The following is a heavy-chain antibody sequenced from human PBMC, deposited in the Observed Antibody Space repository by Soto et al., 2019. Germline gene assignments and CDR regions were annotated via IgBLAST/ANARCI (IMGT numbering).Heavy chain of an antibody. J-gene: IGHJ4*02. CDR2: INPNNGGT. D-gene: IGHD7-27*01. Sequence: QVQLVQSGAEVKEPGASVKVSCETTRYSFTGHGIHWVRQAPGQGLEWTGWINPNNGGTSYAQKIQGRVTLTRDTSINTAFMELSRLRSDDTAVYYCARDVTGDHNSWGQGTLVTVSS. CDR3: ARDVTGDHNS. V-gene: IGHV1-2*02. CDR1: RYSFTGHG.